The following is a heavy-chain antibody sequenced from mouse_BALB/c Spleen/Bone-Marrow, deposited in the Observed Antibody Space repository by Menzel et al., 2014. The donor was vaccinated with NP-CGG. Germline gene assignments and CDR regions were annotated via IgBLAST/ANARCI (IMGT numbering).Heavy chain of an antibody. CDR3: ARGRWYY. CDR1: GYTFTDYT. J-gene: IGHJ2*01. V-gene: IGHV1-22*01. CDR2: INPNNGGT. D-gene: IGHD2-3*01. Sequence: EVQVVESGPELVKPGASVKISCKTSGYTFTDYTIHWVKQSHGKSLEWIGGINPNNGGTSYDQKSKGKATLSIHKSSSTTYMELRSLTSEDSAVYYCARGRWYYWGQGTTLTVSS.